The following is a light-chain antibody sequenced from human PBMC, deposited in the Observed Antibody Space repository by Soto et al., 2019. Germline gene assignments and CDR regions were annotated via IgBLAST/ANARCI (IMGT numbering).Light chain of an antibody. CDR2: DVS. CDR1: SSDVGGYNY. CDR3: RPYTCSSTPFA. J-gene: IGLJ1*01. V-gene: IGLV2-14*01. Sequence: QSVLTQPASGSGSPGQSLTISYNGNSSDVGGYNYVSWYQQHPGKAPKLMIYDVSNRPSGVSNRFSGSKSGNTASLTISGLQAEDEENYYGRPYTCSSTPFAFVPGT.